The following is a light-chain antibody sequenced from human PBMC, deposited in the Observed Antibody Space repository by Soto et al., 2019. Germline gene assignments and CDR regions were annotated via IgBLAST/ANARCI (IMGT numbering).Light chain of an antibody. Sequence: QSALTQPPSVSAAPGQRVTISCTGSSSNSGAGYDFHWYQQRPGTPPQLLIFGNINRPSGVPDRFSGSKSGTSASLAITGLQAEDEGDYYCQSYGSTMRARYVFGTGTKLTVL. V-gene: IGLV1-40*01. CDR1: SSNSGAGYD. J-gene: IGLJ1*01. CDR3: QSYGSTMRARYV. CDR2: GNI.